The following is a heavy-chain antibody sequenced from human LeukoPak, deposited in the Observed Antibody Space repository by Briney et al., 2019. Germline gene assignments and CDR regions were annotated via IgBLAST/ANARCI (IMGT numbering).Heavy chain of an antibody. J-gene: IGHJ4*02. Sequence: SETLSLTRTVSGGSISSSGYFWGWVRQPPGEGLEWIGSIQYSGSTFYIPSLKSRLTISRDTSKNQFSLRLSSVTAADTAVYYCVRDCGHFEIDYWGQGTLVTVSS. D-gene: IGHD2-21*01. CDR2: IQYSGST. CDR3: VRDCGHFEIDY. V-gene: IGHV4-39*07. CDR1: GGSISSSGYF.